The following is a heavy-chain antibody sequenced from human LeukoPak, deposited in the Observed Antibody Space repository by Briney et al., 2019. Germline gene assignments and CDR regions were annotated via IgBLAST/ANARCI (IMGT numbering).Heavy chain of an antibody. CDR1: GYTFSTYG. D-gene: IGHD6-6*01. V-gene: IGHV1-18*01. CDR2: ISVYNGNT. J-gene: IGHJ5*02. CDR3: ARDLLAARPGWFDP. Sequence: ASVEVSCTTSGYTFSTYGVNWVRQAPGQGLEWMGWISVYNGNTRYAQKFQGRVTMRTDTSTSTAYLELRSLRSDDTAVYYCARDLLAARPGWFDPWGQGTLVTVSS.